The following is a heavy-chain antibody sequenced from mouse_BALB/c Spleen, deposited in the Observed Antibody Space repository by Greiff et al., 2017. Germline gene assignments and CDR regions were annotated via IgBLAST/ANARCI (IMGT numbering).Heavy chain of an antibody. V-gene: IGHV5-12-1*01. Sequence: EVMLVESGGGLVKPGGSLKLSCAASGFAFSSYDMSWVRQTPEKRLEWVAYISSGGGSTYYPDTVKGRFTISRDNAKNTLYLQMSSLKSEDTAMYYCARQTYYGNYFDYWGQGTTLTVSS. J-gene: IGHJ2*01. CDR1: GFAFSSYD. D-gene: IGHD2-10*01. CDR3: ARQTYYGNYFDY. CDR2: ISSGGGST.